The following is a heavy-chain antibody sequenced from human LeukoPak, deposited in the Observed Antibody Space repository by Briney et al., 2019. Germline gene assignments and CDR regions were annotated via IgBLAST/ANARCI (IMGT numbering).Heavy chain of an antibody. CDR2: ISYDGSNK. CDR1: GFTFSSYG. Sequence: PGGSLRLSCAASGFTFSSYGMHWVRQAPGKGLEWVAVISYDGSNKYYADSVKGRFTISRDNSKNTLYLQMNSLRAEDTAVYYCAKGGAPICSSTSCEHLDYWGQGTLVTVSS. V-gene: IGHV3-30*18. D-gene: IGHD2-2*01. J-gene: IGHJ4*02. CDR3: AKGGAPICSSTSCEHLDY.